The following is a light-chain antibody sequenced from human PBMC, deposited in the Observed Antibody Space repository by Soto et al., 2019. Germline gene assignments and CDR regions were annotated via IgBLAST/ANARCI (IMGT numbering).Light chain of an antibody. V-gene: IGKV1-5*01. J-gene: IGKJ2*01. CDR1: SSSKW. Sequence: DIQMNQSPSTLADSVGDTVTMTCRSSSKWLAWYQKKPGKAPKLLIYDVSNLERGVPPRFSGSTAGAESTLTITGLQPDDLGTYYCQHTNDFTFGQGNKVEIK. CDR3: QHTNDFT. CDR2: DVS.